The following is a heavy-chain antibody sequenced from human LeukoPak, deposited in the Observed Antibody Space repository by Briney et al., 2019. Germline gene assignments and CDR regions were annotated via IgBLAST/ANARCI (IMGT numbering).Heavy chain of an antibody. D-gene: IGHD5-18*01. J-gene: IGHJ5*02. CDR3: ARGYTYGDNWFDP. V-gene: IGHV4-59*01. Sequence: PSETLSLICSVSGGSISSYFWTWIRQPPGKGLEWNGFIYYSGSPNYNPSLKSRVTISLDTSKDQFSLKLSSVTTADTAMYYCARGYTYGDNWFDPWGQGTLVTVSS. CDR1: GGSISSYF. CDR2: IYYSGSP.